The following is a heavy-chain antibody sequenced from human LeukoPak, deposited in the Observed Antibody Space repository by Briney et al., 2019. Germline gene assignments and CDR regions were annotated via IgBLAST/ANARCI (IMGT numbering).Heavy chain of an antibody. CDR1: GFTFSSYG. D-gene: IGHD2-15*01. J-gene: IGHJ6*02. Sequence: GESLKISCAASGFTFSSYGMHWVRQAPGKGLEWVAVISYDGSNKYYADSVKGRFTISRDNSKNTLYLQMNSLRAEDTAVYYCAKPHNQPKYCSGGSCYYYYYGMDVWGQGTTVTVSS. CDR3: AKPHNQPKYCSGGSCYYYYYGMDV. V-gene: IGHV3-30*18. CDR2: ISYDGSNK.